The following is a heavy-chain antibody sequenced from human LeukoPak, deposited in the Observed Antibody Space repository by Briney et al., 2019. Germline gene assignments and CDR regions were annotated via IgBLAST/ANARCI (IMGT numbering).Heavy chain of an antibody. D-gene: IGHD3-10*01. J-gene: IGHJ4*02. V-gene: IGHV4-38-2*01. CDR3: ARAGWIITSGIDY. CDR2: IYHTGST. Sequence: SETLSLTCGVSGFSISRGYYWAWIRQPPGKGLEWIGTIYHTGSTYYTPSLGSRVTISVDTSKNEFSLNLNSVTAADTAVYYCARAGWIITSGIDYWGQGALVTVSS. CDR1: GFSISRGYY.